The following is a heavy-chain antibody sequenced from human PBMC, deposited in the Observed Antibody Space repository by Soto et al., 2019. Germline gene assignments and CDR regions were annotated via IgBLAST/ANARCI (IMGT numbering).Heavy chain of an antibody. J-gene: IGHJ6*02. V-gene: IGHV1-69*13. CDR2: IIPIFGTA. CDR3: ARDFLLGRSGYPQQRYYYGMDV. CDR1: GGTFSSYA. Sequence: EASVKVSCKASGGTFSSYAISWVRQAPGQGLEWMGGIIPIFGTANYAQKFQGRVTITADESTSTAYMELSSLRSEDTAVYYCARDFLLGRSGYPQQRYYYGMDVWGQGTTVTVSS. D-gene: IGHD3-3*01.